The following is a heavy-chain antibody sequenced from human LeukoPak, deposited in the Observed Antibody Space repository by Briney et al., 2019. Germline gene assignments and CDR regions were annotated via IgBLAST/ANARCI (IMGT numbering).Heavy chain of an antibody. Sequence: SETLSLTCTVSGGSISTYYWSWIRQPPGKGLEWIGYIYYSGTTDYNPPLKSRVTISLDTSKNQFSLNLSSVTAADTAVYYCARNLAYRSGAARFFDYWGQGTLVTVSS. J-gene: IGHJ4*02. D-gene: IGHD4/OR15-4a*01. CDR2: IYYSGTT. CDR1: GGSISTYY. CDR3: ARNLAYRSGAARFFDY. V-gene: IGHV4-59*08.